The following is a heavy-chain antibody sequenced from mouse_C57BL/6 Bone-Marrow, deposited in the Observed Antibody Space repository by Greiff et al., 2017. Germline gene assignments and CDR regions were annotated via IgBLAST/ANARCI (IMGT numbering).Heavy chain of an antibody. CDR3: ARFRTYYDYDGFAY. J-gene: IGHJ3*01. CDR2: INPSSGYT. D-gene: IGHD2-4*01. Sequence: LVESGAELARPGASVKMSCKASGYTFTSYTMHWVKQRPGQGLEWIGYINPSSGYTKYNQKFKDKATLTADKSSSTSYMQLSSLTSEDSAVYYCARFRTYYDYDGFAYWGQGTLVTVSA. V-gene: IGHV1-4*01. CDR1: GYTFTSYT.